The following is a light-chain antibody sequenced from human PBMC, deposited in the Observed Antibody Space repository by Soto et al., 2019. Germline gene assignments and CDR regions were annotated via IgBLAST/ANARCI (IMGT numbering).Light chain of an antibody. V-gene: IGKV1-9*01. CDR2: GAS. J-gene: IGKJ3*01. CDR1: QGIRSY. CDR3: QQLNIFPPLFT. Sequence: DIQLTQSPFLLSASVGDRFTITCRASQGIRSYLAWYQQRPGKAPELLIYGASTLRTGVASRFSGSGSGTEFTLTISSLQPEDFATYFCQQLNIFPPLFTFGPGTKVDIK.